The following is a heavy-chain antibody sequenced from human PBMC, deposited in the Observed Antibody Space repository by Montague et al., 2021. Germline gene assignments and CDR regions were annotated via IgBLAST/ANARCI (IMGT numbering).Heavy chain of an antibody. V-gene: IGHV2-5*02. Sequence: PALVKPTQTLTLTCTFSGFSLATSGVGVAWHRQPPGKALEWLALIFWDDDKRYSPSLESRLTITKDTTKNQVVLTLTNMDPVDTATYSCAPKIAAHKAHDGFSVWGQGTVVTVSA. CDR2: IFWDDDK. J-gene: IGHJ3*01. CDR1: GFSLATSGVG. CDR3: APKIAAHKAHDGFSV. D-gene: IGHD6-13*01.